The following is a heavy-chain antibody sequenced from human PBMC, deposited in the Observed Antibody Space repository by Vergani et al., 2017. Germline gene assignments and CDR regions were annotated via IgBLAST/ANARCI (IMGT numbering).Heavy chain of an antibody. CDR1: GGSISSYY. CDR3: ARAKVVRGVIISVYYYYYGMDV. J-gene: IGHJ6*02. Sequence: QVQLQESGPGLVKPSETLSLTCTVSGGSISSYYWSWIRQPPGKGLEWIGYMYYSGSTNYNTSLKSRVTISVDTSKNQFSLKLRSVPAADTAVYYCARAKVVRGVIISVYYYYYGMDVWGQGTTVTVSS. V-gene: IGHV4-59*01. D-gene: IGHD3-10*01. CDR2: MYYSGST.